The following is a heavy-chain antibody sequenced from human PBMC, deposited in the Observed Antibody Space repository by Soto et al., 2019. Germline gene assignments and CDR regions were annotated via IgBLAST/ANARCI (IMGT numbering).Heavy chain of an antibody. CDR1: GFTFRSFA. D-gene: IGHD3-3*01. Sequence: VXLSCEASGFTFRSFAMHWIRQAPGKGLDWVAVLAYDGSDDFYAESVKGRFTISRDNSKNTLYLQMNSLRTEDTAIYYCAKFPRGNYEPSWGQGTLVTVSS. J-gene: IGHJ5*02. CDR3: AKFPRGNYEPS. CDR2: LAYDGSDD. V-gene: IGHV3-30-3*02.